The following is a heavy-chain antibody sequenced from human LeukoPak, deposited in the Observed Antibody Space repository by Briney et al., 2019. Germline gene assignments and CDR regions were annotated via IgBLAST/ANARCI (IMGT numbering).Heavy chain of an antibody. V-gene: IGHV3-9*01. J-gene: IGHJ5*02. CDR1: GFTFDDYA. CDR3: AKERGNWFDP. CDR2: ISWNSGSI. Sequence: GGSLRLSCAASGFTFDDYAMHWVRQAPGKGLEWVSGISWNSGSIGYADSVKGRFTISRDNAKNSPYLQMNSLRAEDTALYYCAKERGNWFDPWGQGTLVTVSS.